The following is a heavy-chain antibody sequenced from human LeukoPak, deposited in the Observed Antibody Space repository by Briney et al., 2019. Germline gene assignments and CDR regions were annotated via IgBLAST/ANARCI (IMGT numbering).Heavy chain of an antibody. CDR2: IYHSGST. J-gene: IGHJ5*02. Sequence: PEALSHTSAEPRYSITIAFDCGWFRQPPWKGLEWIGSIYHSGSTYYNPSLKSRVTISVDTSKNQFSLKLSSVTAADTAVYYCARSLQWFDPWGQGTLVTVSS. CDR1: RYSITIAFD. CDR3: ARSLQWFDP. V-gene: IGHV4-38-2*01.